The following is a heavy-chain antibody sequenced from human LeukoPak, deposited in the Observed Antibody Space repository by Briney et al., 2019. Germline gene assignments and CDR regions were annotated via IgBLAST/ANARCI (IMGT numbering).Heavy chain of an antibody. J-gene: IGHJ4*02. CDR1: GGTFSSYA. Sequence: GASVKVSCKASGGTFSSYAISWVRQAPGQGLEWMGGIIPIFGTANYAQKFQGRVTITTDESTSTAYMELSSLRSEDTAVYYCARGGRRWLPPDYWGQGTLVTVSS. CDR3: ARGGRRWLPPDY. D-gene: IGHD5-24*01. V-gene: IGHV1-69*05. CDR2: IIPIFGTA.